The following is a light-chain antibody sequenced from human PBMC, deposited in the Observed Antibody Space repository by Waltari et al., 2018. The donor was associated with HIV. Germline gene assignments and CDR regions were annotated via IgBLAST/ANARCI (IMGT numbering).Light chain of an antibody. V-gene: IGLV2-23*02. CDR3: CSFAGSFMI. CDR1: SSDVGTYSL. J-gene: IGLJ2*01. CDR2: EVT. Sequence: QSALTQPSSLSGSPVQSITISCTGTSSDVGTYSLVSWYQLHPGKAPKLLIYEVTKRPSGVADRFSGFKSGNTASLTISGRQAEDGADYYCCSFAGSFMIFGGGTKLTVL.